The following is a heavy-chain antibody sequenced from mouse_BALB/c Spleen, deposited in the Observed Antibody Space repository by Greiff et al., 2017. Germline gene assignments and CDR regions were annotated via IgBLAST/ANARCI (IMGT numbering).Heavy chain of an antibody. J-gene: IGHJ1*01. Sequence: EVQLVESGAELVKPRASVKLSCTASGFNIKDTYMHWVKQRPEQGLEWIGRIDPANGNTKYDPKFQGKATITADTSSNTAYLQLSSLTSEDTAVYYCARAYGNFWYFDVWGAGTTVTVSS. D-gene: IGHD2-1*01. CDR2: IDPANGNT. CDR3: ARAYGNFWYFDV. V-gene: IGHV14-3*02. CDR1: GFNIKDTY.